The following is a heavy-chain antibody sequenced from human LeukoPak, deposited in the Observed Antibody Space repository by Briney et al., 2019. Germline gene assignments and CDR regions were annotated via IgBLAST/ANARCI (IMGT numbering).Heavy chain of an antibody. J-gene: IGHJ6*03. CDR3: AREISGTYYNPLGYMDV. CDR2: IFTSGIA. Sequence: SETLSLTCTVSGGSIGIYYWNWIRQPAGKGLEWIGRIFTSGIANYDPSLKSRVTMSVDTSKNQFSLNLSSVTAADTAVYYCAREISGTYYNPLGYMDVWGKGTTVTVSS. CDR1: GGSIGIYY. V-gene: IGHV4-4*07. D-gene: IGHD3-10*01.